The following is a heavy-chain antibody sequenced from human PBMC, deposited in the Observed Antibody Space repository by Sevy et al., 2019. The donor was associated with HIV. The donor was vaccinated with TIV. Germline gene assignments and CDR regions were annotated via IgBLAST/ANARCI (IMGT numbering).Heavy chain of an antibody. Sequence: SETLSLTYTVSGVSISNYYWAWIRQPPGKGLECVGFSGSTNYNPSLKSRVTTSVDTSKNHFSLKLSSVTVADTVIYYCARGGPNQHQLDYFDYWGQGTLVTVSS. V-gene: IGHV4-59*01. D-gene: IGHD6-13*01. CDR1: GVSISNYY. J-gene: IGHJ4*02. CDR3: ARGGPNQHQLDYFDY. CDR2: SGST.